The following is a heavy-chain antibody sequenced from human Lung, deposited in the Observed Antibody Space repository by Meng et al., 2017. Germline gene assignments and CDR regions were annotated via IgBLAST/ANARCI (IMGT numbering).Heavy chain of an antibody. CDR1: GFTFSNAW. V-gene: IGHV3-15*01. CDR3: QWLSTHPPDQ. CDR2: IKSNTDGETA. Sequence: QLVGSGGDVVEPGGALRLSVAGSGFTFSNAWMSWVRQAPGKGLEWVGRIKSNTDGETADYAAPVKGRFTISRDDSQNTLYLQMNSLKTEDTAVYYCQWLSTHPPDQWGQGTLVTVSS. D-gene: IGHD3-22*01. J-gene: IGHJ4*01.